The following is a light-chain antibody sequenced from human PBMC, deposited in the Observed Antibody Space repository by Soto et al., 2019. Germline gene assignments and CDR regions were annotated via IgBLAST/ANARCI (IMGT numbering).Light chain of an antibody. CDR1: QSVSSY. CDR3: QQGNTWPWT. V-gene: IGKV3-11*01. J-gene: IGKJ1*01. Sequence: EIVLTQSPGTLSLSPGERATLSCRASQSVSSYLAWYQQKPGQAPRLLIYDASNRATGIPARFSGSGSGTDFTLTISRLEPEDFAVYYCQQGNTWPWTFGQGTKVDIK. CDR2: DAS.